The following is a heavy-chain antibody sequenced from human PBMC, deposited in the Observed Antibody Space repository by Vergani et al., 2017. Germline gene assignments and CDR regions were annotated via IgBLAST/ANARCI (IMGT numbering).Heavy chain of an antibody. J-gene: IGHJ6*03. V-gene: IGHV4-30-4*08. CDR2: IYYSGST. CDR1: GGSISSGDYY. CDR3: ARELGGDIVVVPAGGYYMDV. Sequence: QVQLQESGPGLVKPSQTLSLTCTVSGGSISSGDYYWSWIRQPPGKGLEWIGYIYYSGSTYYNPSLKSRVTIPVDTSKNQFSLKLSSVTAADTAVYYCARELGGDIVVVPAGGYYMDVWGKGTTVTVSS. D-gene: IGHD2-2*01.